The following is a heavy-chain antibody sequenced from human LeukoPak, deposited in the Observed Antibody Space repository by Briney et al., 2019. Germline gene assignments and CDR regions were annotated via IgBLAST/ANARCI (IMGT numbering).Heavy chain of an antibody. J-gene: IGHJ1*01. CDR1: GFTFSSYG. CDR2: IKQDGSEK. D-gene: IGHD1-1*01. Sequence: GGSLRLSCAASGFTFSSYGMHWVRQAPGKGLEWVANIKQDGSEKYYVDSVKGRFTISRDNAKNSLYLQMNSLRAEDTAVYYCARAPHNWNDVTEYFQHWGQGTLVTVSS. CDR3: ARAPHNWNDVTEYFQH. V-gene: IGHV3-7*01.